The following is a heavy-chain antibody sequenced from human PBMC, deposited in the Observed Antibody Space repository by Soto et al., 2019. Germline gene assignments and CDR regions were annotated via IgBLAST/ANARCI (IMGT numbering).Heavy chain of an antibody. J-gene: IGHJ6*02. CDR2: ISGSGGST. D-gene: IGHD4-17*01. CDR1: GFTFSSYS. Sequence: PGGSLRLSCAASGFTFSSYSMSWVRQAPGKGLEWVSAISGSGGSTYYADSVKGRFTISRDNSKNTLYLQMNSLRAEDTAVYYCAKGGHYDYYYYGMDVWGQGTTVTVS. CDR3: AKGGHYDYYYYGMDV. V-gene: IGHV3-23*01.